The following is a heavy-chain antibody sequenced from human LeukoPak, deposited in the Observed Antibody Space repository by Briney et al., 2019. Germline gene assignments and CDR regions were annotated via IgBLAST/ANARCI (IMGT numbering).Heavy chain of an antibody. J-gene: IGHJ6*03. CDR2: INPNSGGT. V-gene: IGHV1-2*02. CDR1: GYIFIGYY. D-gene: IGHD3-10*01. Sequence: GASVKVSCKASGYIFIGYYIHWVRQAPGQGLEWMGWINPNSGGTNYAPKFQGRVTMTRDTSINTAYMELSRLRSDDTAMYYCARDGTYYYGSGSYSKPYYYYMDVWGKGTTVTISS. CDR3: ARDGTYYYGSGSYSKPYYYYMDV.